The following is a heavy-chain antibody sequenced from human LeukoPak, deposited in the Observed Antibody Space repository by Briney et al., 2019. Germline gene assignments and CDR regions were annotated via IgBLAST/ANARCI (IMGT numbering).Heavy chain of an antibody. CDR1: GGSISSSSYY. Sequence: ASETLSLTCTVSGGSISSSSYYWGWIRQPPGKGLEWIGSIYYSGNTYYNASLKSQVSISIDTSKNRFSLKLTSVTAADTAVYYCARQTGSGLFILPGGQGTLVTVSS. D-gene: IGHD3/OR15-3a*01. CDR3: ARQTGSGLFILP. CDR2: IYYSGNT. J-gene: IGHJ4*02. V-gene: IGHV4-39*01.